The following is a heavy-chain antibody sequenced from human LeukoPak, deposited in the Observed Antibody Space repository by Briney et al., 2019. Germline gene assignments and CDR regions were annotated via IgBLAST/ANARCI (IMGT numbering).Heavy chain of an antibody. V-gene: IGHV1-2*02. CDR2: INPNSGGT. D-gene: IGHD3-22*01. Sequence: ASVKVSCKASGYTFTGYYMHWVRQAPGQGLEWMGWINPNSGGTNYAQKFQGRATMTRDTSISTAYMELSRLRSDDTAVYYCARETAHYYDSSGYENWFDPWGQGTLVTVSS. CDR3: ARETAHYYDSSGYENWFDP. CDR1: GYTFTGYY. J-gene: IGHJ5*02.